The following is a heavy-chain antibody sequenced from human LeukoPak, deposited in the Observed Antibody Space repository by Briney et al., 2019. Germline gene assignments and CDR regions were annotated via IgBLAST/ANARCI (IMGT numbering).Heavy chain of an antibody. CDR3: ARVGSYHRRIDY. V-gene: IGHV4-34*01. Sequence: EWIGEINHSGSTNYNPSLKSRVTISVDTSKNQFSLKLSSVTAADTAVYYCARVGSYHRRIDYWGQGTLVTVSS. D-gene: IGHD1-26*01. J-gene: IGHJ4*02. CDR2: INHSGST.